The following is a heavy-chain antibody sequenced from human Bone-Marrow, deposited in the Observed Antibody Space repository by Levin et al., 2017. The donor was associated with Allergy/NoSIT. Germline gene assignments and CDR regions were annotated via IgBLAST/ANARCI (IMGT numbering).Heavy chain of an antibody. V-gene: IGHV3-21*01. CDR3: ARDWLGGPYGDYGSFDAFDI. D-gene: IGHD4-17*01. CDR1: GFTFSSYN. Sequence: PGGSLRLSCAGSGFTFSSYNLNWVRKAPGKGLEWVSSISVSSTYIYYADSVKGRFTISRDNSKNSLYLQMNSLRAEDTAVYFCARDWLGGPYGDYGSFDAFDIWGQGTMVTVSP. J-gene: IGHJ3*02. CDR2: ISVSSTYI.